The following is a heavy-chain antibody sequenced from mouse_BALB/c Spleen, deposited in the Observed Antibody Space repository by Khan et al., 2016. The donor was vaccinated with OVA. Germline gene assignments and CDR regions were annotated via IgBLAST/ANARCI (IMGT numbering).Heavy chain of an antibody. J-gene: IGHJ4*01. V-gene: IGHV2-6-1*01. Sequence: QVQLKESGPGLVAPSQSLSITCTISGFSLTNYGAHWVRQPPGKGLEWLVVIWNDGNTAYNSALKSRLTISKDNSKSQVFLKMNSLQTDDTAMYFCARQPYYHYNIMDYWGQGTSVTVSS. CDR3: ARQPYYHYNIMDY. CDR1: GFSLTNYG. CDR2: IWNDGNT. D-gene: IGHD2-10*01.